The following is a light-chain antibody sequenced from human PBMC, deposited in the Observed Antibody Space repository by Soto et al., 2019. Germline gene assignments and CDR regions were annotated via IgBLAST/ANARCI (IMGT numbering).Light chain of an antibody. Sequence: QSVLTQPPSVSGAPGQRVTISGTGSSSNIGAGYDVHWYQQLPGTAPKLLIYGNSNRPSGVPDRFSGSKSGTSASLAITGLQAEDEADYYCQSYDSSLSGWVFGGGTNLTVL. CDR3: QSYDSSLSGWV. CDR2: GNS. J-gene: IGLJ3*02. V-gene: IGLV1-40*01. CDR1: SSNIGAGYD.